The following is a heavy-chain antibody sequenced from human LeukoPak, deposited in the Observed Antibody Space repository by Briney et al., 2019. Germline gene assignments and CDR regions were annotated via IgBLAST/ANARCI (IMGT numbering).Heavy chain of an antibody. Sequence: SETLSLTCTVSGGSISSYYWSWIRQPPGKGLEWIGYIYYSGSTNYNPSLKSRVTISVDTSKNQFSLKLSSVTAADTAVYYCAGASSRGLYYFDYWGQGTLVTVSS. CDR1: GGSISSYY. J-gene: IGHJ4*02. CDR3: AGASSRGLYYFDY. V-gene: IGHV4-59*01. CDR2: IYYSGST.